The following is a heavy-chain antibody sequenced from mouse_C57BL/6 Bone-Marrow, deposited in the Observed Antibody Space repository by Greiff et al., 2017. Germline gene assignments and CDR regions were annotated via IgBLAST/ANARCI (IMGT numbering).Heavy chain of an antibody. V-gene: IGHV14-4*01. Sequence: VQLQQSGAELVRPGASVKLSCTASGFNIKDDYMHWVKQRPEQGLEWIGWIDPENGDTEYASNFQGKATITADTSSNPAYLQLSSLTSEGTAVYYCTTRGPDVWGTGTTVTVSS. CDR3: TTRGPDV. CDR1: GFNIKDDY. CDR2: IDPENGDT. J-gene: IGHJ1*03.